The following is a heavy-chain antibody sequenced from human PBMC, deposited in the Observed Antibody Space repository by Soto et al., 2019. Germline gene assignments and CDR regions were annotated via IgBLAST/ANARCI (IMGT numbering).Heavy chain of an antibody. CDR1: GGSFSGYY. CDR3: ARHNGPLYVGYYYDMDV. Sequence: SETLSLTCAVYGGSFSGYYWSWIRQPPGKGLEWIGEINHSGSTNYNPSLKSRVTISVDTSKNQFSLKLSSVTAADTAVYYCARHNGPLYVGYYYDMDVWRQGTTVTVSS. CDR2: INHSGST. J-gene: IGHJ6*02. D-gene: IGHD3-16*01. V-gene: IGHV4-34*01.